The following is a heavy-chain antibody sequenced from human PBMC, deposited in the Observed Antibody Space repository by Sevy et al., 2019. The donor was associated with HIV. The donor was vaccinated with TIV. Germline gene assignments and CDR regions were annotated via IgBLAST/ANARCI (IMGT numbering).Heavy chain of an antibody. CDR3: AKDFTGYNGMDV. CDR2: ISYHGRDK. Sequence: GGSLRLSCVVSGITFSTSGMHWVRQAPGKGLEWVAVISYHGRDKFYADSVKGRSTISRDNSKNILYLQMISLRAEETAVYYCAKDFTGYNGMDVWGQGTMDTVSS. V-gene: IGHV3-30*18. J-gene: IGHJ6*02. CDR1: GITFSTSG. D-gene: IGHD3-9*01.